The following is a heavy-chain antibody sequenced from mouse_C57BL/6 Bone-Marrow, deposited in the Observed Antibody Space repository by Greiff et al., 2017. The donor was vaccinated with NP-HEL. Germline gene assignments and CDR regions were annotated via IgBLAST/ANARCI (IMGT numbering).Heavy chain of an antibody. D-gene: IGHD1-1*01. Sequence: QVQLQQSGPGLVQPSQSLSITCTVSGFSLTSYGVHWVRQSPGKGLEWLGVIWSGGSTDYNAAFISRLSISKDNSKSQVFFKMNSLQADDTAIYYCARESLHYYGSSYWYFDVWGTGTTVTVSS. CDR1: GFSLTSYG. CDR3: ARESLHYYGSSYWYFDV. CDR2: IWSGGST. J-gene: IGHJ1*03. V-gene: IGHV2-2*01.